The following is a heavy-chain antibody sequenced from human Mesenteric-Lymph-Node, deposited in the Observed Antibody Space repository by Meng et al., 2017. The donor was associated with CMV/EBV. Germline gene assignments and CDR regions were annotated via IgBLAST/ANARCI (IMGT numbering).Heavy chain of an antibody. CDR3: AKDRSGIVPWVSCMDV. Sequence: GGSLRLSCAASGFTFSSYGMHWVRQAPGKGLEWVAFIRYDGSNKYYADSVKGRFTISRDNSKNTLYLQMNSLRAEDTAVYYCAKDRSGIVPWVSCMDVWGQGTTVTVSS. CDR1: GFTFSSYG. V-gene: IGHV3-30*02. D-gene: IGHD2/OR15-2a*01. CDR2: IRYDGSNK. J-gene: IGHJ6*02.